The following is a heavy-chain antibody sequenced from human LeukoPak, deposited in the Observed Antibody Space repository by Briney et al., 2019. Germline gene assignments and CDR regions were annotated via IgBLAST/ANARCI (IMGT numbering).Heavy chain of an antibody. CDR2: IYTSGST. D-gene: IGHD3-3*01. V-gene: IGHV4-4*07. CDR1: GGSISSYY. CDR3: ARDYDFWSGYPARAFDI. J-gene: IGHJ3*02. Sequence: SETLSLTCTVSGGSISSYYWSWIRQPAGKGLEWIGRIYTSGSTNYNPSLKSRVTMSVDTSKNQFSLKLSSVTAADTAVYYCARDYDFWSGYPARAFDIWGQGTMVTVSS.